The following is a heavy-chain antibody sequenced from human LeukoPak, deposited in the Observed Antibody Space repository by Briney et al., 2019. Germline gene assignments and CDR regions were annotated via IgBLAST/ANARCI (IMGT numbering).Heavy chain of an antibody. CDR1: GGSISSFY. CDR3: ARPYYYGSGSYWVY. V-gene: IGHV4-59*12. D-gene: IGHD3-10*01. Sequence: PSETLSLTCTVSGGSISSFYWSWIRQPPGKGLEWIGYIYYSGSTNYNPSLKSRVTISVDTSKNQFSLKLSSVTAADAAVYYCARPYYYGSGSYWVYWGQGTLVTVSS. CDR2: IYYSGST. J-gene: IGHJ4*02.